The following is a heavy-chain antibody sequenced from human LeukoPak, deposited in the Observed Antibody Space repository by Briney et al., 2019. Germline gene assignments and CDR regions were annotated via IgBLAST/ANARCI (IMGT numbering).Heavy chain of an antibody. CDR1: GFTFSSFG. V-gene: IGHV3-30*18. CDR2: ISYDGSNK. Sequence: PGRYLRLNSAASGFTFSSFGMHWLRQAPGKGLEGVAVISYDGSNKYYADSVKVRFTISRDNSKNTLYLQMNSLRAEDTAVYYCAKFRPWIQLWLEMDYWGQGTLVTVSS. CDR3: AKFRPWIQLWLEMDY. D-gene: IGHD5-18*01. J-gene: IGHJ4*02.